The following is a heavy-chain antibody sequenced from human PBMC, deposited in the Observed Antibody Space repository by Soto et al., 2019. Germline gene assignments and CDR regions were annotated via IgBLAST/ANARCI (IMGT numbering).Heavy chain of an antibody. J-gene: IGHJ4*02. D-gene: IGHD6-6*01. CDR2: IWYDGSNK. CDR1: GFTFSSYG. V-gene: IGHV3-33*06. CDR3: AKLPLYGSSSHPLDY. Sequence: GGSLRLSCAASGFTFSSYGMHWVRQAPGKGLEWVAVIWYDGSNKYYADSVKGRFTISRDNSKNTLYLQMNSLRAEDTAVFYCAKLPLYGSSSHPLDYWGQGALVTVSS.